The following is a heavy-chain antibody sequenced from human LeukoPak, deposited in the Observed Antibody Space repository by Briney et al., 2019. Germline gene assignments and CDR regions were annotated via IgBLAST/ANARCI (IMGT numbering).Heavy chain of an antibody. CDR2: MNQGGSDK. D-gene: IGHD1-14*01. Sequence: GGSLRLSCAASGFTFSGHWMSWVRQAPGKGLEWVANMNQGGSDKYYVDSVKGRFTISRDNANNLLYLQMNSLRGEDTAVYYCTRDRLRAEDDWGQGTLVTVSS. V-gene: IGHV3-7*01. J-gene: IGHJ4*02. CDR1: GFTFSGHW. CDR3: TRDRLRAEDD.